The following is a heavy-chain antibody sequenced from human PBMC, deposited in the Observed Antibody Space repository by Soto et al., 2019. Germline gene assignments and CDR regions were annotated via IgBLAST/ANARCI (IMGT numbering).Heavy chain of an antibody. D-gene: IGHD3-3*01. CDR2: IYSGGST. V-gene: IGHV3-66*01. J-gene: IGHJ4*02. CDR1: GFTVSSNY. CDR3: AKGSWTEWLFAAIDY. Sequence: PGGSLRLSCAASGFTVSSNYMSWVRQAPGKGLEWVSVIYSGGSTYYADSVKGRFTISRDNSKNTLYLQMNSLRAEDTAVYYCAKGSWTEWLFAAIDYWGQGTLVTVSS.